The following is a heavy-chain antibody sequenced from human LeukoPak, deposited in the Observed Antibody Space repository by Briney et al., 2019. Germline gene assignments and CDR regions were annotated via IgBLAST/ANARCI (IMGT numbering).Heavy chain of an antibody. CDR3: ARGPATKYYYYGMDV. D-gene: IGHD5-12*01. V-gene: IGHV4-31*03. CDR2: IYYSGST. CDR1: GGSISSGGYY. J-gene: IGHJ6*04. Sequence: PSQTLSLTCTVSGGSISSGGYYWSWLRQHPGRGLEWIGYIYYSGSTYYNPSLKSRVTISVDKSKNQFSLKLSAVTAADTAVYYCARGPATKYYYYGMDVWGKGTTVTVSS.